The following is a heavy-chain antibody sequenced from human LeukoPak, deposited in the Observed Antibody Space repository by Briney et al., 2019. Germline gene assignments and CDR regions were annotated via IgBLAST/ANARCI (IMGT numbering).Heavy chain of an antibody. D-gene: IGHD5-12*01. CDR3: ARDEVATMLGPFDY. Sequence: GASVKVSCKASGGTFSSYAISWVRQAPGQGLEWMGGIIPIFGTANYAQKFQGRVTITADESTSTAYMELSSLRSDDTAVYYCARDEVATMLGPFDYWGQGTLVTVSS. J-gene: IGHJ4*02. CDR1: GGTFSSYA. CDR2: IIPIFGTA. V-gene: IGHV1-69*13.